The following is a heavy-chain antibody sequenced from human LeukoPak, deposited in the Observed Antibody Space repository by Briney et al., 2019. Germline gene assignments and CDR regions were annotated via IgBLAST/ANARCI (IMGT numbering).Heavy chain of an antibody. CDR2: ISSSSSYI. Sequence: GGSLRLSCAASGFTFSSYSRNWVRQAPGKGLEWVSSISSSSSYIYYADSVKGRFTISRDNAKNSLYLQMNSLRAEDTAVYYCARDPPTTGTFDYWGQGTLVTVSS. CDR3: ARDPPTTGTFDY. D-gene: IGHD1-1*01. CDR1: GFTFSSYS. J-gene: IGHJ4*02. V-gene: IGHV3-21*01.